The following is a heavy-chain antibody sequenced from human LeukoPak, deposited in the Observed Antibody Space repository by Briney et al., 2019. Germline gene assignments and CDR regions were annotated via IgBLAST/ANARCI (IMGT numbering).Heavy chain of an antibody. CDR3: AKPSGSGVDY. CDR1: GFIFDAHD. Sequence: VGSLRLSCGASGFIFDAHDMHWVRQAPGKGLEWVAFIRSDGYHAYYADSVKGRFTITRDNSKNTLYLQMNSLRLEDTALYYCAKPSGSGVDYWGRGTRVTVSS. D-gene: IGHD1-26*01. V-gene: IGHV3-30*02. J-gene: IGHJ4*02. CDR2: IRSDGYHA.